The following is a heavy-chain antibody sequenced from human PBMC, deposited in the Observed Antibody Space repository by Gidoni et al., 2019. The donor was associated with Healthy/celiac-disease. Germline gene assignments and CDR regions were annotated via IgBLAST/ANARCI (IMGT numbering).Heavy chain of an antibody. CDR1: GYTLPELS. J-gene: IGHJ3*02. CDR2: FDPEDGET. D-gene: IGHD3-22*01. CDR3: ATPPMYYYDSSRKDAFDI. V-gene: IGHV1-24*01. Sequence: QVQLVQSGAEVTKPGASVKVSCKVSGYTLPELSMHWVRQAPGKGLEWMGGFDPEDGETIYAQKFQGRVTMTEDTFTDTDYMELSSLRAEDTAVYYCATPPMYYYDSSRKDAFDIWGQGTMVTVSS.